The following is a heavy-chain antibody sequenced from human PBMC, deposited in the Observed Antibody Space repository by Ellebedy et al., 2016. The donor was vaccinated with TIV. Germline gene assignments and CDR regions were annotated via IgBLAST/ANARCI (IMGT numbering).Heavy chain of an antibody. J-gene: IGHJ5*01. D-gene: IGHD1-14*01. CDR3: ARNPPTYNWVDS. Sequence: PGGSLRLSCTVSGGSLSRSSYYWGWFRQPPGKGLEWIGNIYYSGDTDYNPSLKSRVTISVDTSKNQFSLNLRSATAADTAAYYCARNPPTYNWVDSWGQGTLVTVSS. CDR2: IYYSGDT. V-gene: IGHV4-39*01. CDR1: GGSLSRSSYY.